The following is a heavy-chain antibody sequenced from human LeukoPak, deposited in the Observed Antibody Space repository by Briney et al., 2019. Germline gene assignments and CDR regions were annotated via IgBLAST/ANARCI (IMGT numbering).Heavy chain of an antibody. V-gene: IGHV4-59*08. J-gene: IGHJ6*03. CDR3: ARVEQQLADYYYYYMDV. CDR2: LYYSGST. D-gene: IGHD6-13*01. Sequence: SETLSLTCTVSGGSISSYYWSWIRQPPGKGLEWIGYLYYSGSTNCNPSLKSRVTISVDTSKNQFSLKLSSVTAADTAVYYCARVEQQLADYYYYYMDVWGKGTTVTVSS. CDR1: GGSISSYY.